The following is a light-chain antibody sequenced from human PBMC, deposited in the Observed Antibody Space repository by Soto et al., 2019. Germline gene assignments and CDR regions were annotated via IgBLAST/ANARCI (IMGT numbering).Light chain of an antibody. CDR3: SAYSSGATHVV. J-gene: IGLJ2*01. CDR1: SSDIGGLYNY. V-gene: IGLV2-14*01. Sequence: QSALTQPASVSGSPGQSITISCTGTSSDIGGLYNYVSWYQQHPGKAPKLLIYDVNDRPSGVSDRFSGSKSGNTASLTISGVQAEDEAVYFCSAYSSGATHVVFGGGTKLTVL. CDR2: DVN.